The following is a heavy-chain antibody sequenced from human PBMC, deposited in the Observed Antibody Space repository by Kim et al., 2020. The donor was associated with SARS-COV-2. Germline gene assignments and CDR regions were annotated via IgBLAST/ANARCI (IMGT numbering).Heavy chain of an antibody. CDR1: GYTFINYD. CDR3: ARDPTWNYDTRPYYFDY. CDR2: MNPNSGNT. V-gene: IGHV1-8*01. Sequence: ASVKVSCKTSGYTFINYDINWVRQATGQGLEWMGWMNPNSGNTGYAQKFQGRVAMTKNTSISTAYMELSSLRSEDTAMYYCARDPTWNYDTRPYYFDYWGRGTLVTVSS. J-gene: IGHJ4*02. D-gene: IGHD1-7*01.